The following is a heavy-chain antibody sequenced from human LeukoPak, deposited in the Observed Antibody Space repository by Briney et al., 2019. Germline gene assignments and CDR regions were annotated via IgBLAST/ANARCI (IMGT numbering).Heavy chain of an antibody. J-gene: IGHJ5*02. CDR2: IIPIFGTA. Sequence: GSSVKVSCKASGGTFSSYAISWVRQAPGQGLERMGGIIPIFGTANYAQKFQGRVTITTDESTSTAYMELSSLRSEDTAVYYCARDTDPYYYDSSGSNWFDPWGQGTLVTVSS. D-gene: IGHD3-22*01. CDR1: GGTFSSYA. CDR3: ARDTDPYYYDSSGSNWFDP. V-gene: IGHV1-69*05.